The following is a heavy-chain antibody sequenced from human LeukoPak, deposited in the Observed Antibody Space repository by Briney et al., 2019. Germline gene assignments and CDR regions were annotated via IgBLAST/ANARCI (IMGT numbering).Heavy chain of an antibody. CDR2: IYYSGST. CDR1: GGSISSGGYY. J-gene: IGHJ4*02. CDR3: TRSDYDSSGYSFDY. V-gene: IGHV4-31*03. Sequence: SETLSLTCTVSGGSISSGGYYWSWVRQHPGKGLEWIGYIYYSGSTYYNPSLKSRVTISVDSSKNQFSLRLSSVTAADTAVYHCTRSDYDSSGYSFDYWGQGTLVTVSS. D-gene: IGHD3-22*01.